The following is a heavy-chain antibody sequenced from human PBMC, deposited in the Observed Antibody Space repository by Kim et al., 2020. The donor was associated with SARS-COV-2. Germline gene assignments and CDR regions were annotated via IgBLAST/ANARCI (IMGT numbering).Heavy chain of an antibody. CDR3: ARVPKSYSSSWYYFDY. V-gene: IGHV3-48*02. D-gene: IGHD6-13*01. Sequence: SVKGRFTISRDNAKNSLYLQMNSLRDEDTAVYYCARVPKSYSSSWYYFDYWGLGTLVTVSS. J-gene: IGHJ4*02.